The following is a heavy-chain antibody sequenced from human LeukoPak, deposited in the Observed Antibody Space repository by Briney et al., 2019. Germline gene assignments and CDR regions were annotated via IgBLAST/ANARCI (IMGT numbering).Heavy chain of an antibody. CDR3: ARWTEGYDSSGYPSSDY. CDR2: IWYDGNNK. V-gene: IGHV3-33*01. D-gene: IGHD3-22*01. Sequence: GRSLRLSCAASGFTFSSYGMHWVRQAPGKGLEWVAVIWYDGNNKYYSDSVKGRFTISRDNSKNTLYLQMNSLRAEDTAVYYCARWTEGYDSSGYPSSDYWGQGTLATVSS. CDR1: GFTFSSYG. J-gene: IGHJ4*02.